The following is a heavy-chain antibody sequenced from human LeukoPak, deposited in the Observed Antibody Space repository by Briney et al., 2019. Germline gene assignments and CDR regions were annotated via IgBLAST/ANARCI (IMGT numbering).Heavy chain of an antibody. J-gene: IGHJ4*02. Sequence: SETLSLTCTVSGGSISSCYWSWIRQPPGKGLEWIAYISDIGSINYIPSLKSRVTISLDTSKNQFSLKLSSVTAADTAVYYCAGHHPRNTVDFWGQGTLVTVSS. CDR2: ISDIGSI. D-gene: IGHD2-8*02. V-gene: IGHV4-59*08. CDR3: AGHHPRNTVDF. CDR1: GGSISSCY.